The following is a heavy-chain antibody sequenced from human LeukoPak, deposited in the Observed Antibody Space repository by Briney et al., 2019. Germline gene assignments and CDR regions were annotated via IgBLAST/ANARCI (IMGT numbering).Heavy chain of an antibody. CDR3: AKDLPSSMAVASYCFDY. CDR2: ISGSGGST. V-gene: IGHV3-23*01. D-gene: IGHD6-19*01. J-gene: IGHJ4*02. Sequence: GGSLRLSCAASGFTISSYAMSWVRLAPGKGLEWVSGISGSGGSTHYADPVKGRFTISRDNSKNTLYLQMNSLRGEDTAEYYCAKDLPSSMAVASYCFDYRGQGTLVTVSS. CDR1: GFTISSYA.